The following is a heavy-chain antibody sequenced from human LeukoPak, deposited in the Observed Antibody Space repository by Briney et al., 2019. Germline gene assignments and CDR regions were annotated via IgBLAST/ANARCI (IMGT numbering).Heavy chain of an antibody. Sequence: GGSPRLSCAASGFTFSSYAMHWVRQAPGKGLEWVAVISYDGSNKYYADSVKGRFTISRDNSKNTLYLQMNSLRAEDTAVYYCAREGFCSSWCFETNWFDPWGQGTLVTVSS. CDR3: AREGFCSSWCFETNWFDP. J-gene: IGHJ5*02. CDR2: ISYDGSNK. V-gene: IGHV3-30-3*01. D-gene: IGHD6-13*01. CDR1: GFTFSSYA.